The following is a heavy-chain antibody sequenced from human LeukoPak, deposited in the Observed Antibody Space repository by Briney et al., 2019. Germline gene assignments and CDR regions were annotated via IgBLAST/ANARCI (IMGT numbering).Heavy chain of an antibody. V-gene: IGHV1-3*01. CDR2: INAANGNT. CDR3: ATEPEYNWNGYADY. D-gene: IGHD1-20*01. J-gene: IGHJ4*02. Sequence: GASVKVSCKPSGYTFTSYTMHWVRQAPGQRLEWMGWINAANGNTKYSQKLQGRVTITRDTSASTAYMELSSLRYEDTAVYYCATEPEYNWNGYADYWGQGTLVTVFS. CDR1: GYTFTSYT.